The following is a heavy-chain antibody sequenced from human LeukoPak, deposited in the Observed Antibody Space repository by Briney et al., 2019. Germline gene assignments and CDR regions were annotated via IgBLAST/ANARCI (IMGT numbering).Heavy chain of an antibody. D-gene: IGHD4-17*01. Sequence: SETLSLTCTVSGYSISSGYYWGWIRQPPGKGLEWIGEINHSGSTNYNPSLKSRVTISVDTSKNQFSLKLSSVTAADTAVFYCAREGTTDDNWGQGTLVTVSS. CDR3: AREGTTDDN. J-gene: IGHJ4*02. CDR2: INHSGST. V-gene: IGHV4-38-2*02. CDR1: GYSISSGYY.